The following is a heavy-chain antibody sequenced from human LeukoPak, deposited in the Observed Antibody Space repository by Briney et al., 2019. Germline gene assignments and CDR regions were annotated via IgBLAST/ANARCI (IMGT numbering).Heavy chain of an antibody. CDR3: ARYHSGSDYYYYGMDV. D-gene: IGHD6-19*01. V-gene: IGHV3-21*01. Sequence: PGGSLRLSCAASGFTFRTYSMNWVRQAPGKGLEWVSTISSHSIYIYYADSVRGRFTISRDNAKNSLYLQMNSLRAEDTAVYYCARYHSGSDYYYYGMDVWGQGTTVTVSS. J-gene: IGHJ6*02. CDR1: GFTFRTYS. CDR2: ISSHSIYI.